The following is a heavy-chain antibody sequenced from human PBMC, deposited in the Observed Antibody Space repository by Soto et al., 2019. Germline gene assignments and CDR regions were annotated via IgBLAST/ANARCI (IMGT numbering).Heavy chain of an antibody. V-gene: IGHV3-30-3*01. J-gene: IGHJ5*02. CDR1: GFTFSTHA. Sequence: QVQLVESGGGVVQPGRSLRLSCAASGFTFSTHAMHWVRQAPGKGLECVAIVSFDGSNKNYADSVKGRFTISRDNSKNTLYLQMSGLTPEDTAFYYCVRDQTGITTAGGGRIDRWGQGTLVTVSS. D-gene: IGHD6-13*01. CDR2: VSFDGSNK. CDR3: VRDQTGITTAGGGRIDR.